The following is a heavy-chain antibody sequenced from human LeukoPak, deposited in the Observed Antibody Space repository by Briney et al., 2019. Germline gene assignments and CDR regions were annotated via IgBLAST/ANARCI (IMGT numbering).Heavy chain of an antibody. J-gene: IGHJ6*02. CDR1: GYTFTSYD. V-gene: IGHV1-8*01. CDR2: MNPNSGNT. Sequence: ASVKVSCKASGYTFTSYDINWVRQATGQGLEWMGWMNPNSGNTGYAQKFQVRVTMTRNTSISTAYMELSSLRSEDTAVYYCASAVGYCSSTSCFFRYYYYGMDVWGQGTTVTVSS. CDR3: ASAVGYCSSTSCFFRYYYYGMDV. D-gene: IGHD2-2*01.